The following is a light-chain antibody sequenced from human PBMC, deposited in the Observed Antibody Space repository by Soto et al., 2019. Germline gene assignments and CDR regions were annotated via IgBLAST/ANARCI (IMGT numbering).Light chain of an antibody. CDR1: SSDVCGYNY. J-gene: IGLJ1*01. CDR2: DVS. Sequence: QSVLTQPASVSGSPGQSITISCTGTSSDVCGYNYVSWYQQHPGKAPKLMIYDVSNRPSEVSNRFSGSKSGNTASLTISGLQAEDEADYYCSSYTSSSTSHYVFGTGTKVTVL. CDR3: SSYTSSSTSHYV. V-gene: IGLV2-14*01.